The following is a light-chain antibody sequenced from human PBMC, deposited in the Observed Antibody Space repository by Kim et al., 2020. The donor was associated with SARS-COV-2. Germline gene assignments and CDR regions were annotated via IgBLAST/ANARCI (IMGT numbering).Light chain of an antibody. V-gene: IGLV3-21*04. CDR2: YDS. CDR3: QVLDSSSDHPGV. CDR1: CIGRKC. Sequence: GKAGRNSCGGKCIGRKCVQLDQQEPGQAPEMVIYYDSDRPSGIPGRFSGSNSGNTATLTISRVEAGDEADYYCQVLDSSSDHPGVFGGGTQLTVL. J-gene: IGLJ3*02.